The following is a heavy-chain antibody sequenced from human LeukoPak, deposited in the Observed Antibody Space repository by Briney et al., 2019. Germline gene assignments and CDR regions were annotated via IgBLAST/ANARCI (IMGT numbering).Heavy chain of an antibody. J-gene: IGHJ3*02. V-gene: IGHV4-4*07. CDR1: GGSISSYY. CDR2: IYTSGTI. Sequence: SETLSLTCTVSGGSISSYYWSWIRQPAGAALEGIGRIYTSGTITYNPSLKSGVTMSVDTSKNQFSLKLSSVTAADTAVYYRARDGSKRDAFDIWGQGTMVTVSS. CDR3: ARDGSKRDAFDI. D-gene: IGHD1-1*01.